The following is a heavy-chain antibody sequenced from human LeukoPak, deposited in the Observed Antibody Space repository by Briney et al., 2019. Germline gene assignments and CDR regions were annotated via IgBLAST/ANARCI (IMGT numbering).Heavy chain of an antibody. J-gene: IGHJ3*02. V-gene: IGHV1-69*04. CDR1: GGTFSSYA. CDR3: ASSFGVVISDAFDI. Sequence: ASVKVSCKASGGTFSSYAISWVRQAPGQGLEWMGRIIPILGIANYAQKFQGRVTITADKSTSTAYMELSSLRSEDTAVYYCASSFGVVISDAFDIWGQGTMVTVSS. D-gene: IGHD3-3*01. CDR2: IIPILGIA.